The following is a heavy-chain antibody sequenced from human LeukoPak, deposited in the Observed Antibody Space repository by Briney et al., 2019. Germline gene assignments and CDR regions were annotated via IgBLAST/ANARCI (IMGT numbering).Heavy chain of an antibody. CDR3: ARRTSVAGVWFDP. D-gene: IGHD6-19*01. V-gene: IGHV4-59*08. CDR2: IYYSGST. J-gene: IGHJ5*02. Sequence: PSETLSLTCTVSGGSIGTYHWGWIRQPPGKGLEWIGYIYYSGSTNYNPYLKSRVTISVDTSKNQLSLKLRSVTAADTAVYYCARRTSVAGVWFDPWGRGNLVTVSS. CDR1: GGSIGTYH.